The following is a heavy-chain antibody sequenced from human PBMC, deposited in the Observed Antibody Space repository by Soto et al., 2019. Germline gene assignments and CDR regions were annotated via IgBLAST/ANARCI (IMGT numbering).Heavy chain of an antibody. J-gene: IGHJ4*02. CDR1: CGSINTFY. CDR2: IFSSGST. Sequence: SETLSLTCTVSCGSINTFYWSWVRQPSGEGLEWIGRIFSSGSTSFNPSLESRVAMSVDTSKNHFSLNLSSVTAADMAVYYCAREGSYSAYNFAHGIQLWSFDFWGQGALVTVPS. V-gene: IGHV4-4*07. D-gene: IGHD5-12*01. CDR3: AREGSYSAYNFAHGIQLWSFDF.